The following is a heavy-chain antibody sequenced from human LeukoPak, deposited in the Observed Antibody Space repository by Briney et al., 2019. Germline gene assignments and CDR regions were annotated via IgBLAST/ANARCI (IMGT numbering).Heavy chain of an antibody. Sequence: GGSLRLSCAASGFTFSSYGVHWVRQAPGKGLEWVAVIWYDGSNKYYADSVKGRFTISRDNSKNTLYLQMNSLRAEDTAVYYCARGPYCGGDCYSGNLKYWGQGTLVTVSS. J-gene: IGHJ4*02. CDR3: ARGPYCGGDCYSGNLKY. V-gene: IGHV3-33*01. CDR2: IWYDGSNK. CDR1: GFTFSSYG. D-gene: IGHD2-21*02.